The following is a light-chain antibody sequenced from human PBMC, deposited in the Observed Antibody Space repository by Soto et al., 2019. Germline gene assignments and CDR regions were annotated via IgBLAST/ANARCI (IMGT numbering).Light chain of an antibody. V-gene: IGLV2-14*01. J-gene: IGLJ3*02. Sequence: QSALTQPASVSGSPGQSITISCTGTSSDVGGYNYVSWYQQHPGKAPKLMIYEVSNRPSGVSNRFSGSKSGNTASLTISGLQAEDEADYCCCSFAGSNSGVFGGGTKLTVL. CDR1: SSDVGGYNY. CDR3: CSFAGSNSGV. CDR2: EVS.